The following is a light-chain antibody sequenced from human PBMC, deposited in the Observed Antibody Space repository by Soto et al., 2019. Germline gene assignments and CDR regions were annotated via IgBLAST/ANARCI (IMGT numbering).Light chain of an antibody. J-gene: IGKJ3*01. CDR1: HNINTR. CDR3: QQYNSYSPFT. V-gene: IGKV1-5*01. Sequence: DTQMTQSPSTLSASVGDRVSITCRASHNINTRLAWYQQKPGKAPKLLIYDASSLKSGVPSRFSGSGSGTEFTLTISSLQPGDFATYYCQQYNSYSPFTFGPGTKVDIE. CDR2: DAS.